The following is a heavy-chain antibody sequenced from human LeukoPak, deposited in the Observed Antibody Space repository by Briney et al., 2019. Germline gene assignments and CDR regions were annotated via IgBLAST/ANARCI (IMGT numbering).Heavy chain of an antibody. V-gene: IGHV4-61*02. CDR1: GGSISSGSYY. J-gene: IGHJ5*02. CDR3: ARDSGYSSGWYNGNWFDP. Sequence: SQTLSLTCTVSGGSISSGSYYWSWIRQPAGKGLEWIGRIYTSGSTNYNPSLKSRVTISVDTSKNQFSLKLSSVTAADTAVYYCARDSGYSSGWYNGNWFDPWGQGTLVTVSS. CDR2: IYTSGST. D-gene: IGHD6-19*01.